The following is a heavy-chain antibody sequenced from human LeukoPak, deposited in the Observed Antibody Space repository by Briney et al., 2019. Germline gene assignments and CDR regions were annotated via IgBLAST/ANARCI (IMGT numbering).Heavy chain of an antibody. J-gene: IGHJ3*02. V-gene: IGHV3-30*04. D-gene: IGHD1-26*01. Sequence: QAGGSLRLSCAASGFTFSSYAMHWVRQAPGKGLEWVAVISYDGSNKYYADSVKGRFTISRDNAKNSLYLQMNSLRAEDTAVYYCAKGLSSGSYLDAFDIWGQGTMVTVSS. CDR1: GFTFSSYA. CDR2: ISYDGSNK. CDR3: AKGLSSGSYLDAFDI.